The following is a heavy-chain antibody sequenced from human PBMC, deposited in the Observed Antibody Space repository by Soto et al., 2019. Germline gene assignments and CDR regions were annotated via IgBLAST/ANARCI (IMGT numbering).Heavy chain of an antibody. CDR3: ARSFSSSSAYYYYYMDV. CDR1: GFTFSSYA. J-gene: IGHJ6*03. V-gene: IGHV3-64*01. D-gene: IGHD6-6*01. Sequence: EVQLVESGGGLVQPGGSLRLSCAASGFTFSSYAMHWVRQAPGKGLEYVSAISSNGVSTYYANSVKGRFTISRDNSKNTLYLQMGSLRAEDMAVYYCARSFSSSSAYYYYYMDVWGNGTTVTVSS. CDR2: ISSNGVST.